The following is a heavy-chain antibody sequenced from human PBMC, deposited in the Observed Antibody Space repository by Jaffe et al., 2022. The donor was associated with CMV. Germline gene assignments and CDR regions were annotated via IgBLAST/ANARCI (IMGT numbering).Heavy chain of an antibody. D-gene: IGHD3-22*01. CDR1: GFTVSSNY. CDR2: IYSGGST. J-gene: IGHJ4*02. Sequence: EVQLVETGGGLIQPGGSLRLSCAASGFTVSSNYMSWVRQAPGKGLEWVSVIYSGGSTYYADSVKGRFTISRDNSKNTLYLQMNSLRAEDTAVYYCARISGYDSSGNFDYWGQGTLVTVSS. CDR3: ARISGYDSSGNFDY. V-gene: IGHV3-53*02.